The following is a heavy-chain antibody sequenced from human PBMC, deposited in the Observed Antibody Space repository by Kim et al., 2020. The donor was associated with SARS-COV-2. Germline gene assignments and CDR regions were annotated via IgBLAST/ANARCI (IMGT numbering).Heavy chain of an antibody. CDR1: GGTFSSYA. CDR2: IIPIFGTA. CDR3: AREERGRYCTNGVCSYDAFDI. J-gene: IGHJ3*02. Sequence: SVKVSCKASGGTFSSYAISWVRQAPGQGLEWMGGIIPIFGTANYAQKLQGRVTITADESTSTAYMELSSLRSEDTAVYYCAREERGRYCTNGVCSYDAFDIWGQGTMVTVSS. D-gene: IGHD2-8*01. V-gene: IGHV1-69*13.